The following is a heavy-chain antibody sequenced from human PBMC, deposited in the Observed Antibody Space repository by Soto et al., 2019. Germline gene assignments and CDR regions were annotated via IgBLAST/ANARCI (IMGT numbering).Heavy chain of an antibody. Sequence: QNTLKESGPPLVKPTQTLKLTFSFSGFSLSTSGVGVGWIRQPPGKALEWLALIYWDDDKRYSTSLKSRLTSTKDTSKNQVVLTMTNMDPVDTATYYCAHTGPMSIAARPWGYWGQGTPVTVSS. V-gene: IGHV2-5*02. D-gene: IGHD6-6*01. CDR3: AHTGPMSIAARPWGY. CDR1: GFSLSTSGVG. J-gene: IGHJ4*02. CDR2: IYWDDDK.